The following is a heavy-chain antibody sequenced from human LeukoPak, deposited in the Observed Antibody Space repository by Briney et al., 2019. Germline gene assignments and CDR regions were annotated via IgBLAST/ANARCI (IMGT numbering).Heavy chain of an antibody. V-gene: IGHV1-69*04. CDR3: AREGSWDFGVVIIGEDY. D-gene: IGHD3-3*01. J-gene: IGHJ4*02. CDR2: IIPILGIA. Sequence: SVKVSCKAPGGTFSSYAISWVRQAPGQGLEWMGRIIPILGIANYAQKFQGRVTITADKSTGTAYMELSSLRSEDTAVYYCAREGSWDFGVVIIGEDYWGQGTLVTVSS. CDR1: GGTFSSYA.